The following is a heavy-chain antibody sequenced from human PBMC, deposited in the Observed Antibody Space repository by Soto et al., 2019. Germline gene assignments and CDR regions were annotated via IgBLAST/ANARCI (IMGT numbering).Heavy chain of an antibody. V-gene: IGHV4-4*07. Sequence: SETLSLTCTVSGGSISSYYWSWIRQPAGKGLEWIGRIYTSGSTNYNPSLKSRVTMSVDTSKNQFSLKLSPVTAADTAVYYCARVSSPVAAAGSTYYYYYGMDVWGQGTTVTVSS. CDR1: GGSISSYY. CDR2: IYTSGST. D-gene: IGHD6-13*01. CDR3: ARVSSPVAAAGSTYYYYYGMDV. J-gene: IGHJ6*02.